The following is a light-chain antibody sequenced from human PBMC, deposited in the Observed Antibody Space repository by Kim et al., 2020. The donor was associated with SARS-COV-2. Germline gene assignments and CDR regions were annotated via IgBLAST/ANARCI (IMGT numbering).Light chain of an antibody. Sequence: GQPVPISCCGTSRDVDDYPYVSWYQHHPGKAPRLLFYEVKYRPSGVPGRFSGSRSGNTASLTVSGLQAEDAADYYCSSSAGSNNLVFGGGTQLTVL. V-gene: IGLV2-8*01. CDR1: SRDVDDYPY. J-gene: IGLJ3*02. CDR3: SSSAGSNNLV. CDR2: EVK.